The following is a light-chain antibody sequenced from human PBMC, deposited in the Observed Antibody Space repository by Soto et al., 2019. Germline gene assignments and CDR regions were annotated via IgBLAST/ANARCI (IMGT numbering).Light chain of an antibody. Sequence: EIVLTQSPGTLSLSPGEGATLSCRASQSVSSSSLAWHQQKRGQAPRLLIYGASIRATGIPDNFSGSGSGADFTLTINTLQPDDMATYYCQHYDSAPITFGQGTRLEIK. CDR3: QHYDSAPIT. CDR2: GAS. J-gene: IGKJ5*01. CDR1: QSVSSSS. V-gene: IGKV3-20*01.